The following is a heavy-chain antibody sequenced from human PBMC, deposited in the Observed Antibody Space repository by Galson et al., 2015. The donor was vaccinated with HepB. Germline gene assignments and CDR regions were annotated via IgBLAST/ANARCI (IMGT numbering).Heavy chain of an antibody. CDR3: ARDYNYYGMDV. Sequence: SLRLSCAASGFTVSSNYMSWVRQAPGKGLEWVSVIYSGGSTYYADSVKGRFTISRDNSKNTLYLQMNSLRAEDTAVYYCARDYNYYGMDVWGQGTTVTVSS. V-gene: IGHV3-66*01. CDR1: GFTVSSNY. J-gene: IGHJ6*02. CDR2: IYSGGST.